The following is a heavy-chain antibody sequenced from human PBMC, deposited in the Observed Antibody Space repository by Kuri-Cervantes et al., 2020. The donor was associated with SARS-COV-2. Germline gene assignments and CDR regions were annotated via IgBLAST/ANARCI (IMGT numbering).Heavy chain of an antibody. V-gene: IGHV3-30*04. D-gene: IGHD3-16*01. CDR3: ARDPIYDYVWGSYKDDAFDI. J-gene: IGHJ3*02. CDR1: GFTFSSYA. CDR2: ISYDGSNK. Sequence: GESLKLSCAASGFTFSSYAMHWVRQAPGKGLEWVAVISYDGSNKYYADSVKGRFTISRDNAKNSLYLQMNSLRAEDTAVYYCARDPIYDYVWGSYKDDAFDIWGQGTMVTVSS.